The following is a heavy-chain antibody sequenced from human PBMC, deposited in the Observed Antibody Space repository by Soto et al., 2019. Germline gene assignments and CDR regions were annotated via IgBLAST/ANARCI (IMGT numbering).Heavy chain of an antibody. CDR2: ISAYNGNT. J-gene: IGHJ6*02. D-gene: IGHD1-26*01. Sequence: SXKVSFKAAGYTXSSYGSSWVRQAPGQGLEWMGWISAYNGNTNYAQKLQGRVTITTDTSTSTAYIELRSLRSADTAVYYCERDIVGADQHIYYYGMDVWGQGATVTVSS. CDR3: ERDIVGADQHIYYYGMDV. CDR1: GYTXSSYG. V-gene: IGHV1-18*04.